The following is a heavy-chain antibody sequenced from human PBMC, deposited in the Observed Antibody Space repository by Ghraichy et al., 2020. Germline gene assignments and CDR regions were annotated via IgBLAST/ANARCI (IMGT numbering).Heavy chain of an antibody. CDR3: ARGREYCSGGSCYSINWFDP. D-gene: IGHD2-15*01. CDR1: RGSFSGYY. Sequence: SETLSLTCAVFRGSFSGYYWSWIRQPPGKGLEWIGEINHSGSTNYNPSLKSRVTISVDTSKNQFSLKLSSVTAADTAVYYCARGREYCSGGSCYSINWFDPWGQGTLVTVSS. CDR2: INHSGST. J-gene: IGHJ5*02. V-gene: IGHV4-34*01.